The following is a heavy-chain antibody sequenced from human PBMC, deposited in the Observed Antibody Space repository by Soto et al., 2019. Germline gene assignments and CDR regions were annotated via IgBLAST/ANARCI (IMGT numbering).Heavy chain of an antibody. V-gene: IGHV4-61*01. J-gene: IGHJ5*02. Sequence: QVQLQESGPGLVKPSETLSLTCTVSGGSVSSGSYYWSWIRQAPGKGLEWIGHIYYSGSTTYNPSRRSRVSISVDTSKKQFSLKMSSVTAADTAVYYCARDQEGNWFDPWGQGTLVTVSS. CDR1: GGSVSSGSYY. CDR2: IYYSGST. CDR3: ARDQEGNWFDP.